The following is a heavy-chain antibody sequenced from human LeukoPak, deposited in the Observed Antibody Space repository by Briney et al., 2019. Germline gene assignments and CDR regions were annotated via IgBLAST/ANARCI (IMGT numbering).Heavy chain of an antibody. CDR2: IYYSGSP. CDR1: GGSISSYY. J-gene: IGHJ2*01. CDR3: ARGKMVRGVMGAPIDL. V-gene: IGHV4-59*01. D-gene: IGHD3-10*01. Sequence: SETLSLTCTVSGGSISSYYWSWIRQPPGKGLEWIGYIYYSGSPNYNPSLKSRVTISVDTSKNQFSLKLSSVTAGDQAGYYCARGKMVRGVMGAPIDLWGRGTLVTVSS.